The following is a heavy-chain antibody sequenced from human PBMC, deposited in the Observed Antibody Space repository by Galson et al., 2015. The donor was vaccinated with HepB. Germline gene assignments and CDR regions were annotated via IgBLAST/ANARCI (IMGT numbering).Heavy chain of an antibody. CDR3: ARTIFGVLWHLHSPLHYYYMDV. Sequence: SLRLSCAASGFTFSDLHMSWIRQAPGKGLEWVSYISSSGSTIYYADSVKGRFTISRDNAKNSLFLQVNSLRAEDTAVYYCARTIFGVLWHLHSPLHYYYMDVWGKGTTVTVSS. J-gene: IGHJ6*03. CDR2: ISSSGSTI. CDR1: GFTFSDLH. D-gene: IGHD3-3*01. V-gene: IGHV3-11*01.